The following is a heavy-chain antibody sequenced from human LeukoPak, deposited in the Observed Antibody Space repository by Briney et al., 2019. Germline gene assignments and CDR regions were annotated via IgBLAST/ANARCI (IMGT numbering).Heavy chain of an antibody. CDR2: IYYSGST. Sequence: SETLSLTCTVSGGSISSSRDYWRWLRQPPGKGLEWVGSIYYSGSTYYNPSLKSRVTISVDTSKNQFSLKLSSVTAADTAVYYCARHVEIAVAGPIDYWGQGTLVTVPS. CDR1: GGSISSSRDY. V-gene: IGHV4-39*01. CDR3: ARHVEIAVAGPIDY. D-gene: IGHD6-19*01. J-gene: IGHJ4*02.